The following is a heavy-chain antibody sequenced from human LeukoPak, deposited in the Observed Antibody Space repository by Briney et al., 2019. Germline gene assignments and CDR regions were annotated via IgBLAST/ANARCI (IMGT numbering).Heavy chain of an antibody. CDR1: GGSIISSRSY. CDR3: ARPIGVRGSWFFDL. D-gene: IGHD3-3*01. CDR2: IYYSGST. Sequence: PSETLSLTCSVSGGSIISSRSYWGWIRQPPGKGLEWIGSIYYSGSTYSNPSLKRRVTISLDMSKNHFSLRLSSVTAADTAVYYCARPIGVRGSWFFDLWGRGTLVSVSA. J-gene: IGHJ2*01. V-gene: IGHV4-39*02.